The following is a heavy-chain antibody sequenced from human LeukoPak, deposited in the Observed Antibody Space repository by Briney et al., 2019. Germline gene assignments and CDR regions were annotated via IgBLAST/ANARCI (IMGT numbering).Heavy chain of an antibody. V-gene: IGHV3-23*01. CDR1: GFTFSSYW. D-gene: IGHD3-10*02. CDR2: ISGGGGST. J-gene: IGHJ4*02. CDR3: AKGVYTYGRGAFDY. Sequence: GGSLRLSCAASGFTFSSYWMHWVRQAPGKGLEWVSSISGGGGSTYYADSVKGRFTISRDNPKNTQYLQMNSLRAEDTAVYYCAKGVYTYGRGAFDYWGQGTLVTVSS.